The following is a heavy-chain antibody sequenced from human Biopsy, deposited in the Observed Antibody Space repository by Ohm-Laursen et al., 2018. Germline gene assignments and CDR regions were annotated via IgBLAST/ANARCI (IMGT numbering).Heavy chain of an antibody. CDR1: GGSISSSSYY. CDR2: VYYSGST. D-gene: IGHD3-22*01. Sequence: GTLSLTCTVSGGSISSSSYYWGWIRQPPGKGLEWIGYVYYSGSTDYNPSLQSRVTISVDTSKNHFSLRLRSVTPADTAIYYCARDRGFYSDRTVPGYFDLWGRGTLVTVSS. V-gene: IGHV4-61*03. J-gene: IGHJ2*01. CDR3: ARDRGFYSDRTVPGYFDL.